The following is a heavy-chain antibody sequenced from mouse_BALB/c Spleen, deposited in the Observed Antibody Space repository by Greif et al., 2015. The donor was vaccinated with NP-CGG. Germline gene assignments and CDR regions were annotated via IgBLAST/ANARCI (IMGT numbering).Heavy chain of an antibody. CDR3: ARGVRLPRYFDV. J-gene: IGHJ1*01. CDR2: IDPANGNT. D-gene: IGHD1-2*01. CDR1: GFNIKDTY. V-gene: IGHV14-3*02. Sequence: VQLQQSGAELVKPGASVKLSCTASGFNIKDTYMHWVKQRPEQGLEWIGRIDPANGNTKYDPKFQGKATITADTSSNTAHLQLSSLTSEDTAVYYCARGVRLPRYFDVWGAGTTVTVSP.